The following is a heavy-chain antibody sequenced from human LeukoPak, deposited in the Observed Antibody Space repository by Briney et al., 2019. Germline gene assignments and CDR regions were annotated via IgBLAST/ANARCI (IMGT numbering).Heavy chain of an antibody. CDR3: ARGVNSGYFDY. V-gene: IGHV4-59*01. CDR1: GGSISSYY. J-gene: IGHJ4*02. D-gene: IGHD1-26*01. Sequence: SETLSLTCTVPGGSISSYYWTWIRQPPGKGLEWIGYIYYSGSTNYNPSLKSRVTISVDTSKNQFSLKLTSVTAADTAVYYCARGVNSGYFDYCGQGTLVTVSS. CDR2: IYYSGST.